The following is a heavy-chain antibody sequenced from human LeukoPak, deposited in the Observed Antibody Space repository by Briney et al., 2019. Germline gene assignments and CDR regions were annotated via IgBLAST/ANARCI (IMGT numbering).Heavy chain of an antibody. J-gene: IGHJ4*02. D-gene: IGHD4-17*01. CDR3: ARGGDYGDLRYFDY. CDR1: GFSFNNYR. V-gene: IGHV3-74*01. Sequence: GGSLRLSCAASGFSFNNYRMHWVRQAPGKGLVWVSRINDHGNNTNYADSVKGRFKISRDNAKNTLFLQMNSLRAEDTAVYYCARGGDYGDLRYFDYWGQGTLVTVSS. CDR2: INDHGNNT.